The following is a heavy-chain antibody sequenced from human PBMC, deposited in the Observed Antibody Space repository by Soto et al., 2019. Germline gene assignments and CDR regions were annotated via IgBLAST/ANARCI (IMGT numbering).Heavy chain of an antibody. CDR3: ARSRSTYSSSWFNWFDP. D-gene: IGHD6-13*01. CDR2: IYYSGST. J-gene: IGHJ5*02. V-gene: IGHV4-31*03. Sequence: PSETLSLTCTVSGGSISSGGYYWSWIRQHPGKGLEWIGYIYYSGSTYYNPSLKSRVTISVDTSKNQFSLKLSSVTAADTAVYYCARSRSTYSSSWFNWFDPWGQGTLVTVSS. CDR1: GGSISSGGYY.